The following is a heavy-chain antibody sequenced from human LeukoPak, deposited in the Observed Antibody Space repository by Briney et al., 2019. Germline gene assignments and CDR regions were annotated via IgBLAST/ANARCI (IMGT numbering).Heavy chain of an antibody. CDR3: TRALGSPLDY. D-gene: IGHD1-26*01. J-gene: IGHJ4*02. CDR1: GFTFGSSW. Sequence: GGSLRLSCAASGFTFGSSWMHWVRQSPGKGLVWVSRITSDGSSTTYADSVKGRFTISRDNAKNTLYPQMNSLRVEDTAVYHCTRALGSPLDYWGQGTLVTVSS. CDR2: ITSDGSST. V-gene: IGHV3-74*01.